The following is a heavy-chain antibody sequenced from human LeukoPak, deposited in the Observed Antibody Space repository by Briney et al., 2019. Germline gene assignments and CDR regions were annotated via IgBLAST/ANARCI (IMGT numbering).Heavy chain of an antibody. D-gene: IGHD2-2*01. J-gene: IGHJ4*02. V-gene: IGHV4-34*01. Sequence: SETLSLTCDVYGGSFRGYYWSWIRQPPGKGLEWIGEINRSGSTNYNPSLKSRVTISVDTSKNQFSLKLSSVAAADTAVYYCAKGYCRGNSCYDDRGAFDYWGQGTLVTVSS. CDR1: GGSFRGYY. CDR2: INRSGST. CDR3: AKGYCRGNSCYDDRGAFDY.